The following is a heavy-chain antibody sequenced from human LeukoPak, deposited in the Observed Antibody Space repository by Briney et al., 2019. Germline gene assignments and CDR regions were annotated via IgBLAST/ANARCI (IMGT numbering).Heavy chain of an antibody. CDR3: AKERTTVVTPGAFDI. CDR2: ISGSGGST. Sequence: GSLRLSCAVSGFTFSSYAMSWVRQAPGKGVEWVSAISGSGGSTYYADSVKGGFTISRDNSKNTLYLQMNSLRAEDTAVYYCAKERTTVVTPGAFDIWGQGTMVTVSS. V-gene: IGHV3-23*01. D-gene: IGHD4-17*01. J-gene: IGHJ3*02. CDR1: GFTFSSYA.